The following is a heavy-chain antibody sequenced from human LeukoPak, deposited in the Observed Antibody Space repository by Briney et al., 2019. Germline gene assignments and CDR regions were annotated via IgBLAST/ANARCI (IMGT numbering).Heavy chain of an antibody. CDR3: ATGGDSGVVAATIY. J-gene: IGHJ4*02. D-gene: IGHD2-15*01. V-gene: IGHV1-24*01. Sequence: ASVKVSCKVSGYTLTELSMHWVRQAPGKGLEWMGGFDPEDGETIYAQKFQGRVTMTEDTSTDTAYMELSSLRSEDTAVYYCATGGDSGVVAATIYWGQGTLVTVSS. CDR2: FDPEDGET. CDR1: GYTLTELS.